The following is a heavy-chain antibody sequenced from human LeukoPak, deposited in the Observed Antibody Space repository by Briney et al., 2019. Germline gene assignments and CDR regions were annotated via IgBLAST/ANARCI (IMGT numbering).Heavy chain of an antibody. Sequence: ASVKVSCKASGGTFTSYGISWVRQAPGQGLEWMGWISAYNGNTNYAQKLQGRVTMTTDTSTSTAYMELRSLRSDDTAVYYCARDHIAARPVLGWFDPWGQGTLVTVSS. CDR3: ARDHIAARPVLGWFDP. CDR2: ISAYNGNT. CDR1: GGTFTSYG. V-gene: IGHV1-18*01. J-gene: IGHJ5*02. D-gene: IGHD6-6*01.